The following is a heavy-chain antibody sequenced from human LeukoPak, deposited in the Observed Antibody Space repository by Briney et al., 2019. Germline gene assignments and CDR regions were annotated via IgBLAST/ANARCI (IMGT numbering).Heavy chain of an antibody. CDR3: AKRGIVIRAVIIIGFHKEAYYFDY. J-gene: IGHJ4*02. V-gene: IGHV3-23*01. CDR1: GNPHSKYD. D-gene: IGHD3-10*01. CDR2: ISERGGHT. Sequence: GGSLSLPCVVCGNPHSKYDVRWARQAPGKGLVGVTDISERGGHTQYADSVKGRFIITRDTAKNTVYLQMNSLRVEDTAVYFCAKRGIVIRAVIIIGFHKEAYYFDYWGQGILVTVSS.